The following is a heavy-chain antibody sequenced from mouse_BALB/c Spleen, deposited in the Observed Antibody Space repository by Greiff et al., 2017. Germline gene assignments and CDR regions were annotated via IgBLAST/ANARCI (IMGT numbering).Heavy chain of an antibody. CDR3: AREDCNLFDY. CDR2: INPSNGGT. CDR1: GYTFTSYW. D-gene: IGHD2-1*01. J-gene: IGHJ2*01. Sequence: QVHVKQSGAELVRPGVSVKLSCKASGYTFTSYWMHWIKQRPEQGLEWIGEINPSNGGTNYNEKFKSKATLTVDKSSSTAYMQLSSLTSEDSAVYYCAREDCNLFDYWGQGTTLTVSS. V-gene: IGHV1S81*02.